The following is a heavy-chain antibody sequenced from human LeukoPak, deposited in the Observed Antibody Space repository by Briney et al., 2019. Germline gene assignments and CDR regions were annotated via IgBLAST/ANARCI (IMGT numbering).Heavy chain of an antibody. V-gene: IGHV1-46*01. CDR2: INPSGGST. D-gene: IGHD3-3*01. Sequence: ASVKVSCNASGYTFTSYYMHWVRQAPGQGLEWMGIINPSGGSTSYAQKFQGRVTMTRDTSTSTVYMELSSLTSDDTAVYYCASISEVWSGYYTVHHDYWGQGTLVTVSS. J-gene: IGHJ4*02. CDR1: GYTFTSYY. CDR3: ASISEVWSGYYTVHHDY.